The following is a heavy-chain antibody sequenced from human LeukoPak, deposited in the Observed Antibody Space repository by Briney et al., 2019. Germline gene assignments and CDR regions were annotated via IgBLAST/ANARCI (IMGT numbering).Heavy chain of an antibody. CDR1: GFTFSSDW. CDR2: IKQDGSEK. CDR3: ARNVWGYCSSTSCYADY. J-gene: IGHJ4*02. D-gene: IGHD2-2*01. Sequence: GGSLRLSCAASGFTFSSDWMSWVRQAPGKGVEWVANIKQDGSEKYYVDSVKGRFTISRDNAKNSLYLQMNSLRAEDTAVYYCARNVWGYCSSTSCYADYWGQGTLVTVSS. V-gene: IGHV3-7*01.